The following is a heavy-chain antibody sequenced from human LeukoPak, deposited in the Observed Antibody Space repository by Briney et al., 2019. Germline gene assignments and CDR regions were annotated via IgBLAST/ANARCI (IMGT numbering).Heavy chain of an antibody. D-gene: IGHD5-12*01. CDR1: GFIFTHFW. V-gene: IGHV5-51*01. CDR2: IYPGDSDT. J-gene: IGHJ6*02. Sequence: GESLKISCKGSGFIFTHFWIGWVRQMPGQGLEWMGIIYPGDSDTTYSPSFQGQVTISADKSTNTAYLQWSSLMASDTAVYYCARLTRYSGNDGLYCGMDFWGQGTTVTVSS. CDR3: ARLTRYSGNDGLYCGMDF.